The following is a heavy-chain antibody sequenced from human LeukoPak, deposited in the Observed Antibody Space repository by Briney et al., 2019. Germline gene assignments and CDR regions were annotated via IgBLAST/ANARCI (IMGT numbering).Heavy chain of an antibody. CDR2: IYHTGNT. Sequence: PSETLSLTCSVSDYSISSGFYWGWVRQSPGKGLEWIGNIYHTGNTYYHPSLKSRVTISVDTSKNQFSLKLSSVTAADTAVYYCARSATGGYSYGPLKLLDYWGQGTLVTVSS. D-gene: IGHD5-18*01. J-gene: IGHJ4*02. CDR1: DYSISSGFY. V-gene: IGHV4-38-2*01. CDR3: ARSATGGYSYGPLKLLDY.